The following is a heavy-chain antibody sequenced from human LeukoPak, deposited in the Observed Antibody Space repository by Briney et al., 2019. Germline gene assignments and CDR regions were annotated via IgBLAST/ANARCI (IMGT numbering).Heavy chain of an antibody. D-gene: IGHD5-24*01. CDR2: INPNSGGT. Sequence: ASVKVSCKASGYTFTGYYMHWVRQAPGQGLEWMGWINPNSGGTNYAQKFQGGVTMTRDTSISTAYMELSRLRSDDTAVYYCARDDGMATILNYWGQGTLVTVSS. CDR1: GYTFTGYY. V-gene: IGHV1-2*02. CDR3: ARDDGMATILNY. J-gene: IGHJ4*02.